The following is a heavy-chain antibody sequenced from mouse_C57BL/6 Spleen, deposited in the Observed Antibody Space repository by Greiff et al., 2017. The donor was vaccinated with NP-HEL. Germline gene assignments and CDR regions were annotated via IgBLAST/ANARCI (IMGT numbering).Heavy chain of an antibody. J-gene: IGHJ3*01. Sequence: VQLQQSGPELVKPGASVKMSCKASGYTFTDYNMHWVKQSHGKSLEWIGYINPNNGGNSYNQKFKGKATLTGNKSSSTAYMELRSLTSEVSAVYYCARAGYGFAYWGQGTLVTVSA. D-gene: IGHD3-2*02. CDR3: ARAGYGFAY. CDR2: INPNNGGN. CDR1: GYTFTDYN. V-gene: IGHV1-22*01.